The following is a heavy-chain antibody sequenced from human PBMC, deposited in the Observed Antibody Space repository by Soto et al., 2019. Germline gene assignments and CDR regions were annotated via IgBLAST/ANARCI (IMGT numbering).Heavy chain of an antibody. V-gene: IGHV3-30*18. Sequence: GGSLRLSCAVSGFTFSAFGMHWARQAPDKGLEWVAIISYDGILKYYADSVKGRFTISRDTSKGALYLQMNSLTPEDTAVYYCAKDFKVSGGHYGSLNYYYGMDVWGQATTVTVSS. CDR3: AKDFKVSGGHYGSLNYYYGMDV. CDR1: GFTFSAFG. D-gene: IGHD3-10*01. J-gene: IGHJ6*02. CDR2: ISYDGILK.